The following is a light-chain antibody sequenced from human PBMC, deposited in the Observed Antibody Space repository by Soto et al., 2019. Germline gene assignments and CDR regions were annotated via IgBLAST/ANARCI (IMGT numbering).Light chain of an antibody. V-gene: IGKV1-12*01. Sequence: LQLPRSPSSLSASVGARVTITCRSSEDVSTWLAWYPQTPGKAPKLLVYEASSWQSGVPSRFSGSGSGTDVTLPISTLQPEDVATYYGQHADSIPLITFGQGTRLDIK. CDR2: EAS. CDR3: QHADSIPLIT. J-gene: IGKJ5*01. CDR1: EDVSTW.